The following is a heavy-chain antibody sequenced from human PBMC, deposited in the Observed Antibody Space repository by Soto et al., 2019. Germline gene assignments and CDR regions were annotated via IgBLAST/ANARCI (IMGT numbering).Heavy chain of an antibody. CDR2: IFYSGST. J-gene: IGHJ4*02. D-gene: IGHD2-2*01. CDR3: ATLSPGRYHLYYFDF. Sequence: SETLSLTCSVSGVSITNSRFFWGWIRQPPGKGLEWIGNIFYSGSTYYNPSLKSRLAISVDTSKNQLSLELGSVTAADTAVYFCATLSPGRYHLYYFDFWGQGNMVTVSS. CDR1: GVSITNSRFF. V-gene: IGHV4-39*01.